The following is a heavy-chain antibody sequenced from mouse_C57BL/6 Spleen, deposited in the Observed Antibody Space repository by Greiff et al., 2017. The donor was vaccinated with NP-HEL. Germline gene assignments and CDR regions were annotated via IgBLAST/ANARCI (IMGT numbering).Heavy chain of an antibody. CDR3: ASSQLLAFDY. V-gene: IGHV7-3*01. CDR2: IRNKANGYTT. J-gene: IGHJ2*01. Sequence: EVKVVESGGGLVQPGGSLSLSCAASGFTFTDYYMSWVRQPPGKALEWLGFIRNKANGYTTEYSASVKGRFTISRDNSQSILYLQMNALRAEDSATYYCASSQLLAFDYWGQGTTLTVSS. D-gene: IGHD2-12*01. CDR1: GFTFTDYY.